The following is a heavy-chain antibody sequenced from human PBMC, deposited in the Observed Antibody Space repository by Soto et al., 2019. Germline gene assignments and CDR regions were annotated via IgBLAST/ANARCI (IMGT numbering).Heavy chain of an antibody. V-gene: IGHV1-18*01. CDR2: INANNGNT. CDR1: GYTFTSYD. J-gene: IGHJ2*01. D-gene: IGHD5-12*01. Sequence: ASVKVSCKASGYTFTSYDINWVRQATGQGLERMGWINANNGNTNYAQKLQGRVTMTTDTSMSTAYMELRSLRSDDTAVYYCARDLVSGYVEWYFDLWGRGTLVTVSS. CDR3: ARDLVSGYVEWYFDL.